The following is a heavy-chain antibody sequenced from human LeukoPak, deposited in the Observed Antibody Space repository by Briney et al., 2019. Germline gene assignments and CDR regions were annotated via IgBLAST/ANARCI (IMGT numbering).Heavy chain of an antibody. V-gene: IGHV1-8*02. CDR3: ARDLMTTVTTPPHY. D-gene: IGHD4-11*01. J-gene: IGHJ4*02. Sequence: GASVKVSCKASGFAFTAYGIAWVRQAPGQGLEWMGWMNPNSGNTGYAQKFQGRVTMTRNTSISTAYMELSSLRSDDTAVYYCARDLMTTVTTPPHYWGQGTLVTVSS. CDR2: MNPNSGNT. CDR1: GFAFTAYG.